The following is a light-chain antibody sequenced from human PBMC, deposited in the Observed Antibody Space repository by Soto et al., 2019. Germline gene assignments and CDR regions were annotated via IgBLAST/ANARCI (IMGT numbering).Light chain of an antibody. CDR1: QSISSSY. CDR2: SAS. V-gene: IGKV3-20*01. J-gene: IGKJ3*01. Sequence: EIVLTQSPGTLSLSPGERATLSCRASQSISSSYLAWYQQKPGQAPRLLIYSASTSATGIPDRFSGSGSETDFTLTISRLEPEDFAVYYCQQFGGSPLFTFGPGTKVDV. CDR3: QQFGGSPLFT.